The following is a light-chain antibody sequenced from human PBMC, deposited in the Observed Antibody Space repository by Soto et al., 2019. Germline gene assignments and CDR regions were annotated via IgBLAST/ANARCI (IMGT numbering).Light chain of an antibody. CDR2: LGS. CDR3: MQALQSLT. J-gene: IGKJ5*01. CDR1: QSLLYNNTFNY. V-gene: IGKV2-28*01. Sequence: DIVMTPSPLTLPVTPGEPASMSCRSRQSLLYNNTFNYLDWYLQKPGQSPHLLIYLGSNRASGVPDRFSGSGSGTDFPLKISRVEAEDVGTYYCMQALQSLTFGQGTRLEIK.